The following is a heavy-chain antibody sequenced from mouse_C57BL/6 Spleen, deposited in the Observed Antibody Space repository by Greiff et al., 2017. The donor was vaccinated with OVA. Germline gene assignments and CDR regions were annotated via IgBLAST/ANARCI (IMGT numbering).Heavy chain of an antibody. V-gene: IGHV5-17*01. Sequence: EVKVEESGGGLVKPGGSLKLSCAASGFTFSDYGMHWVRQAPEKGLEWVAYISSGSSTIYYADTVKGRFTISRDNAKNTLFLQMTSLRSEDTAMYYCARKIYYYGSSYGYYAMDYWGQGTSVTVSS. CDR2: ISSGSSTI. D-gene: IGHD1-1*01. J-gene: IGHJ4*01. CDR3: ARKIYYYGSSYGYYAMDY. CDR1: GFTFSDYG.